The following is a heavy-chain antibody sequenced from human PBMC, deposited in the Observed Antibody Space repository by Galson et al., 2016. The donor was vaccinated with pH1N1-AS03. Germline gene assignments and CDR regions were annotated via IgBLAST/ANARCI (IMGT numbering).Heavy chain of an antibody. CDR1: GFSLTTSAVG. CDR3: PRTAGWVPDF. V-gene: IGHV2-5*02. CDR2: IYWDDDK. J-gene: IGHJ4*02. D-gene: IGHD6-19*01. Sequence: PALVKPTQPLTPTCTFSGFSLTTSAVGVVWIRQAPGEALEWLAPIYWDDDKRYNSSLKSRLTNPKDTSKNQVVLTMTNMDAVDTAPYYCPRTAGWVPDFWGQGTLVTVSS.